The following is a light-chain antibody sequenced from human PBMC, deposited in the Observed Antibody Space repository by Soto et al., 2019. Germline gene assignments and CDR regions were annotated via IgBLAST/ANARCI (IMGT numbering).Light chain of an antibody. CDR2: WAS. CDR3: HQYYSTPT. Sequence: DIVMTQSPDSLAESLGDRATINCKSSQSVLFSSNNKNYLAWYQQKPGQPPKLLIYWASARESGVPDRFSGSGSGTDFTLTISSLQAEDVAVYYCHQYYSTPTFGQGTKVEIK. CDR1: QSVLFSSNNKNY. V-gene: IGKV4-1*01. J-gene: IGKJ1*01.